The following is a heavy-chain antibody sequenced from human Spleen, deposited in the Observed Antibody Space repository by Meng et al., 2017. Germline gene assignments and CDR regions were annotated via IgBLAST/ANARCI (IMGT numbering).Heavy chain of an antibody. J-gene: IGHJ4*02. CDR2: INAYNGDT. V-gene: IGHV1-18*01. CDR1: GYTFNNYG. Sequence: QVYLVQAGGVVNKAWGSLGVSCKASGYTFNNYGITWVRQAPGQGLEWLGWINAYNGDTNYAQTLQGRVTMTTDTSTSTAYMELRSLRSDDTAVYYCARVEVGITSGDYWGQGTLVTVSS. CDR3: ARVEVGITSGDY. D-gene: IGHD1-26*01.